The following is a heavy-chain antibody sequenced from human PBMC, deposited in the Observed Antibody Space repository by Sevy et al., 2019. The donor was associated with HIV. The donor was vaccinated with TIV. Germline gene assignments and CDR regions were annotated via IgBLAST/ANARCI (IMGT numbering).Heavy chain of an antibody. V-gene: IGHV3-15*07. CDR2: IKAKIDGETT. CDR1: GFNISSAS. D-gene: IGHD3-10*01. Sequence: GGSLRLSCGGSGFNISSASMNWVRQAPGRGLEWVGRIKAKIDGETTDYGAPVKGRFIISRDDSRKTVYVQLNSVKSEYTAMYFCTTRPYGSIIDYWGQGTLVTVSS. CDR3: TTRPYGSIIDY. J-gene: IGHJ4*02.